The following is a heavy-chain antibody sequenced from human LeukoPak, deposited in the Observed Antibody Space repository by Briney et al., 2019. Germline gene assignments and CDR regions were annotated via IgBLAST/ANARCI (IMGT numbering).Heavy chain of an antibody. CDR1: GYSISSGYY. D-gene: IGHD3-10*01. V-gene: IGHV4-38-2*02. CDR2: IYHSGST. Sequence: PSETLSLTCTVSGYSISSGYYWGWIRQPPGKGLEWIGSIYHSGSTYYNPSLKSRVTISVDTSKNQFSLKLSSVTAADTAVYYCARDGRAGFGYYYYYMDVWGKGTTVTISS. CDR3: ARDGRAGFGYYYYYMDV. J-gene: IGHJ6*03.